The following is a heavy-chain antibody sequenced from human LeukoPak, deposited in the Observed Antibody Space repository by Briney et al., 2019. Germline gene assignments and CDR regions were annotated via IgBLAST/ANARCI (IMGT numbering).Heavy chain of an antibody. CDR1: CGSLRGYY. V-gene: IGHV4-34*01. CDR3: ARGSNVPPWSGYFVYYYGMDV. J-gene: IGHJ6*02. Sequence: SETLSLTCAVYCGSLRGYYWRWIREPPGKGGEGRGEINHSGSTNYNPSLKSRPTISVDTSKTQFSLKLSSVTAADTAVYSCARGSNVPPWSGYFVYYYGMDVWGQGTTVTVSS. D-gene: IGHD3-3*01. CDR2: INHSGST.